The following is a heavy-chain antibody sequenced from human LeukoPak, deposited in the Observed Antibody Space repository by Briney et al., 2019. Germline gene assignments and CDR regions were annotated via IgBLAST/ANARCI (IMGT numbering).Heavy chain of an antibody. CDR2: INPSGGST. D-gene: IGHD3-22*01. Sequence: ASVKVSCKASGYTFTSYYMHWVRQAPGQGLEWMGIINPSGGSTSYAQKFQGRVTMTRDTSTSTVYMELSSLRSEDTAVYYCARDPTPHYDSGGYAWSDAFDIWGQGTMVTVSS. V-gene: IGHV1-46*01. J-gene: IGHJ3*02. CDR3: ARDPTPHYDSGGYAWSDAFDI. CDR1: GYTFTSYY.